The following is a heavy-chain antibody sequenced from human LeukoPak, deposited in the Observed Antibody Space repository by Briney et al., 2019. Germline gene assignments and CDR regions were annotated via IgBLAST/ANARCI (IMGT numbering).Heavy chain of an antibody. CDR3: ARGRGITMVRGVIMLTSYYGTDV. V-gene: IGHV1-8*01. D-gene: IGHD3-10*01. Sequence: ASVKVSCKASGYTFTSYDINWVRQATGQGLEWMGWMNPNSGNTGYAQKFQGRVTMTRNTSISTAYMELSSLRSEDTAVYYCARGRGITMVRGVIMLTSYYGTDVWGQGTTVTVSS. CDR1: GYTFTSYD. J-gene: IGHJ6*02. CDR2: MNPNSGNT.